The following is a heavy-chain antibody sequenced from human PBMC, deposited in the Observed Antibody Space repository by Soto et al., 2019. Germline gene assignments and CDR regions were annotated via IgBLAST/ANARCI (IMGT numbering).Heavy chain of an antibody. CDR2: INHSGDT. CDR3: ARTGGMDV. J-gene: IGHJ6*02. CDR1: GGSFRDFY. V-gene: IGHV4-34*01. Sequence: QVQLQQWGAGLLRPSETLSLTCAVYGGSFRDFYWSWRRQTPEKGLEWIGEINHSGDTKYTPSLESRVTISVDTSKNQFSLKVNFVTPADTAVYYCARTGGMDVWGPGATVTVSS.